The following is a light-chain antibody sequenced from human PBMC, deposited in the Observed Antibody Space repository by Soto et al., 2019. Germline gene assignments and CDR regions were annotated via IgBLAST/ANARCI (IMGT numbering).Light chain of an antibody. V-gene: IGKV2-24*01. Sequence: DIVMTQTPLSSPVTLGQPASISCRSSQSLVHSYGNTYLTWLQQRPGQPPRLLISKISNRFSGVPDRFSGSGAGTDFTLKISRVEAEDVGDYYCMQGTQSPYTFGQGTKLEIK. J-gene: IGKJ2*01. CDR1: QSLVHSYGNTY. CDR3: MQGTQSPYT. CDR2: KIS.